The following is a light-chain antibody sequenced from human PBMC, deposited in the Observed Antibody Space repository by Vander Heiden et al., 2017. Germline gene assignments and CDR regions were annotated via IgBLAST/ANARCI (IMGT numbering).Light chain of an antibody. Sequence: ELVLTQSPGTLSLSPGERATLSCRASQSVSSSYLAWYQQKPGQAPRLLIYGASSRATGIPDRFSGSGSGTDFTLTISRLEPEDFAVYYCQQYCSSLTFGGGTKVGIK. CDR1: QSVSSSY. V-gene: IGKV3-20*01. CDR3: QQYCSSLT. CDR2: GAS. J-gene: IGKJ4*01.